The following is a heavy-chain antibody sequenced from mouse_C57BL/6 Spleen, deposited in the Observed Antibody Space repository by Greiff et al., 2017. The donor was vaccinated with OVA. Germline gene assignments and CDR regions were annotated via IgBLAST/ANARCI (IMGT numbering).Heavy chain of an antibody. CDR2: ISYDGSN. CDR1: GYSITSGYY. V-gene: IGHV3-6*01. Sequence: EVQLQESGPGLVKPSQSLSLTCSVTGYSITSGYYWNWIRQFPGNKLEWMGYISYDGSNNYNPSLKNRISITRDTSKNQFFLKLNSVTTEDTATYYCAREGDSPYAMDYWGQGTSVTVSS. J-gene: IGHJ4*01. CDR3: AREGDSPYAMDY.